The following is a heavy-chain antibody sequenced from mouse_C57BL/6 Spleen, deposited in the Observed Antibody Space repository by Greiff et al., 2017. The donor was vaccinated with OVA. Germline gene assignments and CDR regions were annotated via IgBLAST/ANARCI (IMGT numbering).Heavy chain of an antibody. CDR2: IYPGDGDT. CDR1: GYAFSSSW. D-gene: IGHD1-1*01. V-gene: IGHV1-82*01. Sequence: QVQLKQSGPELVKPGASVKISCKASGYAFSSSWMNWVKQRPGKGLEWIGRIYPGDGDTNYNGKFKGKATLTADKSSSTAYMQLSSLTSEDSAVYFCARSAYGSSPYYFDYWGQGTTLTVSS. J-gene: IGHJ2*01. CDR3: ARSAYGSSPYYFDY.